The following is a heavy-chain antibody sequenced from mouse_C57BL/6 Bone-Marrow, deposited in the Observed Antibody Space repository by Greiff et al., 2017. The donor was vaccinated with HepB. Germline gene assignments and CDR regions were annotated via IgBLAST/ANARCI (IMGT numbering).Heavy chain of an antibody. J-gene: IGHJ4*01. CDR3: ARRRGITTVVAPYYYAMDY. Sequence: EVKLQESVAELVRPGASVKLSCTASGFNIKNTYMHWVKQRPEQGLEWIGRIDPANGNTKYAPKFQGKATITADTSSNTAYLQLSSLTSEDTAIYYCARRRGITTVVAPYYYAMDYWGQGTSVTVSS. D-gene: IGHD1-1*01. V-gene: IGHV14-3*01. CDR2: IDPANGNT. CDR1: GFNIKNTY.